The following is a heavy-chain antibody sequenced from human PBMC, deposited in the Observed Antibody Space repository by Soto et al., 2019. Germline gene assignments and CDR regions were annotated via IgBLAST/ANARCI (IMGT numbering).Heavy chain of an antibody. D-gene: IGHD3-16*01. CDR1: GFPFTNYW. V-gene: IGHV3-74*01. CDR2: ISPDGSAV. J-gene: IGHJ4*02. Sequence: GGSLRLSCAASGFPFTNYWLTWVRQTPGKGLMWVSRISPDGSAVGYADSGEGRSTASRDNAKHTPYRQMHSLRAENTAMYYFACWGHIAPVAPSDFDRWGQGTLVTVSS. CDR3: ACWGHIAPVAPSDFDR.